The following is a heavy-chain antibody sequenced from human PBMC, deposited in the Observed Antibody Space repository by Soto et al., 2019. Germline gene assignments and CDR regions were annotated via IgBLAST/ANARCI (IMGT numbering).Heavy chain of an antibody. V-gene: IGHV1-18*01. CDR1: GYTFTSYG. CDR2: ISAYNGNT. CDR3: SRAPQPPAAPSY. J-gene: IGHJ4*02. D-gene: IGHD6-13*01. Sequence: QVPLVQSGAEVKKPGASVKVSCKASGYTFTSYGISWVRQAPGQGLEWMGWISAYNGNTNYAQKLQGRDTMTTDTSRSTARIEVSSLRSAATAVYSCSRAPQPPAAPSYWGQGTLVTVSS.